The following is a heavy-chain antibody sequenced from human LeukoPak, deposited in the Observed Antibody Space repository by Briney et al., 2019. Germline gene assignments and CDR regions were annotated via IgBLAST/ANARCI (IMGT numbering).Heavy chain of an antibody. D-gene: IGHD6-19*01. Sequence: ASVKVSCKASRCTFTRYYMHWVRQAPGQGLEWMGWINPNSGGTNYAQKFQGRVTMTRDTSISTAYMELSRLRSDDTAVYYCASGSGWPDYYYYMGVWGKGTTVTVSS. CDR1: RCTFTRYY. J-gene: IGHJ6*03. V-gene: IGHV1-2*02. CDR3: ASGSGWPDYYYYMGV. CDR2: INPNSGGT.